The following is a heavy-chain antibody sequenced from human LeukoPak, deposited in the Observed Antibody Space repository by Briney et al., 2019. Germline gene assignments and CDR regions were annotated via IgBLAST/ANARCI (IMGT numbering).Heavy chain of an antibody. J-gene: IGHJ4*02. CDR3: ASWVPDRGFDY. D-gene: IGHD3-10*01. CDR2: ISGSGGST. Sequence: PGGSLRLSCVASEFTVSSNYMSWVRQAPGKGLEWVSSISGSGGSTYYADSVKGRFTISRDNSKKTLYLQMNSLRADDTAVYYCASWVPDRGFDYWGQGTLVTVSS. CDR1: EFTVSSNY. V-gene: IGHV3-23*01.